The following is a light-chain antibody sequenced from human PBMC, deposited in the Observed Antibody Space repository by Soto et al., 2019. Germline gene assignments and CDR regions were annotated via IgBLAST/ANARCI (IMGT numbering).Light chain of an antibody. V-gene: IGLV2-11*01. J-gene: IGLJ1*01. Sequence: QSVLTQPRSVSGSPGQSVTISRTGTSSDDGGYNYVSWYQQHPGKAPKLMIYDVSKRPSGVPDRFSGYKSGNTASLTISGLQAEDEADYYCCTYAGSYTYVFGTGTKVTVL. CDR3: CTYAGSYTYV. CDR2: DVS. CDR1: SSDDGGYNY.